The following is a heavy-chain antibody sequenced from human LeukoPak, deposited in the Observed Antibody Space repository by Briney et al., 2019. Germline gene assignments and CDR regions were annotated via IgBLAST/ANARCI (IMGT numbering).Heavy chain of an antibody. J-gene: IGHJ4*02. Sequence: GGSLRLSCAASGITLSSNAMSWVRQAPGKGLEWVSAISGSGGSTYYADSVKGRFTISRDNSKNTLYLQMNSLRAEDTAVYYCAKDPNPYNYGYFDYWGQGTLVTVSS. D-gene: IGHD5-24*01. CDR2: ISGSGGST. CDR3: AKDPNPYNYGYFDY. V-gene: IGHV3-23*01. CDR1: GITLSSNA.